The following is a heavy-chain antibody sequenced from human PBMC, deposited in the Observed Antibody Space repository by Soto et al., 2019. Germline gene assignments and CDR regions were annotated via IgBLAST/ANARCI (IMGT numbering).Heavy chain of an antibody. CDR2: IVVGSGDT. D-gene: IGHD2-2*01. CDR3: VADQCSSYSCTYYYYYGMDV. Sequence: QMQLVQSGPEVKKPGTSVKVSCKAAGFTFSSSVLQWVRQARGQRLEWIGWIVVGSGDTNYTQKYQERVTITRDMSTSTAYMEMGSLSSEDTAVYYCVADQCSSYSCTYYYYYGMDVWGQGTTVTVSS. CDR1: GFTFSSSV. V-gene: IGHV1-58*01. J-gene: IGHJ6*02.